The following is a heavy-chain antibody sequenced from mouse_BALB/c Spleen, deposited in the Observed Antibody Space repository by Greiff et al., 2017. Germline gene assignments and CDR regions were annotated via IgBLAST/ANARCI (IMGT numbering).Heavy chain of an antibody. V-gene: IGHV5-6-5*01. J-gene: IGHJ4*01. Sequence: EVQLVESGGGLVKPGGSLKLSCAASGFTFSRYAMSWVRQTPEKRLEWVASISSGGSTYYPDSVKGRFTISRDNARNILYLQMSSLRSEDTAMYYCARKGTMDYWGQGTSVTVSS. CDR2: ISSGGST. CDR1: GFTFSRYA. CDR3: ARKGTMDY.